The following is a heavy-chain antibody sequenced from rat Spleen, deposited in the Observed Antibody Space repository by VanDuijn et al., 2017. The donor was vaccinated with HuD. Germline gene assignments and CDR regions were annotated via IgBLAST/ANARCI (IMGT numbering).Heavy chain of an antibody. CDR3: ARRAPSSYYFDY. Sequence: EVQLVESGGGLVQPGRSLKLSCVASGFTFSSYWMYWVRQAPGKGLEWVSSINPNGGNTYYRDSVKGRFTISRDNAKSTLYLQMDSLRSEDTATYYCARRAPSSYYFDYWGQGVMVTVSS. CDR1: GFTFSSYW. J-gene: IGHJ2*01. CDR2: INPNGGNT. D-gene: IGHD1-2*01. V-gene: IGHV5-31*01.